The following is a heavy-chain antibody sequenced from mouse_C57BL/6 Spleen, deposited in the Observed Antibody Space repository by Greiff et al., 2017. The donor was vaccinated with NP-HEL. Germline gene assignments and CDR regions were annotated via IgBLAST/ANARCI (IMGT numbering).Heavy chain of an antibody. V-gene: IGHV1-72*01. J-gene: IGHJ2*01. CDR2: IDPTSGGT. Sequence: QVQLQQSGAELVKPGASVKLSCKASGYTFTSYWMHWVKQRPGRGLEWIGRIDPTSGGTKYNEKFKSKATLTVDKPSSTAYMQLSSLTSEDSAVYYCARVDDYDREGYYFDYWGQGTTLTVSS. CDR1: GYTFTSYW. CDR3: ARVDDYDREGYYFDY. D-gene: IGHD2-4*01.